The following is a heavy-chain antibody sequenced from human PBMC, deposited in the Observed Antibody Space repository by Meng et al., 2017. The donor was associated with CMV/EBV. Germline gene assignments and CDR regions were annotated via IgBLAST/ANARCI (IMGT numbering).Heavy chain of an antibody. D-gene: IGHD6-13*01. V-gene: IGHV1-18*01. CDR1: RNFFTRHA. Sequence: ASVKVSCKAPRNFFTRHAITWVRQAPGQGLEWMGWISVYNGNTNYAQKFQGRVTMTTDTSTRTAYMELRSLRSDDTAVYYCARVGPRSSSSRGYFDYWGQGTLVTVSS. CDR2: ISVYNGNT. CDR3: ARVGPRSSSSRGYFDY. J-gene: IGHJ4*02.